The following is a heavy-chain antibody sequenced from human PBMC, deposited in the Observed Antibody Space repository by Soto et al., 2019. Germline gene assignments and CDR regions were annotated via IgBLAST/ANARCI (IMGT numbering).Heavy chain of an antibody. CDR1: GFSLSTRDVG. D-gene: IGHD6-19*01. V-gene: IGHV2-5*02. CDR3: AHGSGWLFDY. J-gene: IGHJ4*02. Sequence: QITLKESGPTLVKPTQILTLTCTFSGFSLSTRDVGVGWIRQPPGKALEWLALLYWDDDNRYSPSLRRRLTLTKDTSKNQVVLTMTNMDPVDTATFYCAHGSGWLFDYWGPGTLVTVSS. CDR2: LYWDDDN.